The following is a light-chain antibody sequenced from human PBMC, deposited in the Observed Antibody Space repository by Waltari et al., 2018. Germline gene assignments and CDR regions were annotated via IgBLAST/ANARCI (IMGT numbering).Light chain of an antibody. CDR3: QQYYNTPRWT. CDR1: QGISNS. CDR2: AAS. J-gene: IGKJ1*01. V-gene: IGKV1-NL1*01. Sequence: DIQMTQSPSSLSASVGDRVTITCRASQGISNSLAWYQQKPGKAPKLLLYAASRLESGVPSRFSGSGSGTDYTLTISSLQPEDFATYYCQQYYNTPRWTFGQGTKVEIK.